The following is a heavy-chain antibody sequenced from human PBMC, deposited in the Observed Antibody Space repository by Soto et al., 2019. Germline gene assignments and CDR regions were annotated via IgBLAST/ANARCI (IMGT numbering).Heavy chain of an antibody. J-gene: IGHJ4*02. V-gene: IGHV3-7*01. D-gene: IGHD3-22*01. CDR2: IKQDGTET. CDR1: GFTFSSSW. Sequence: GGSLRLSCAASGFTFSSSWMSWVRQAPGKGLEWVANIKQDGTETYYVDSVRGRFTISRDNAKNSLSLQMNSLRAEDTAVYYCASYGRDSSGYYYFDYWGQGTLVTVSS. CDR3: ASYGRDSSGYYYFDY.